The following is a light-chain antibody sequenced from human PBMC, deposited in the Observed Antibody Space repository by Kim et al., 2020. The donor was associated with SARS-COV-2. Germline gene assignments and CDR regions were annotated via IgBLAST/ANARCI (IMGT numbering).Light chain of an antibody. CDR3: GTWDSSLNNVI. V-gene: IGLV1-51*01. CDR2: DNG. CDR1: NSNIGNNY. J-gene: IGLJ2*01. Sequence: QSVLTQPPSVSAAPGQRVTISCSGNNSNIGNNYVSWYQQVPGTAPKLLIYDNGKRPSGIPDRFSGSKSDSSATLGTTGLQTGDEADYYCGTWDSSLNNVIFGGGTQLTVL.